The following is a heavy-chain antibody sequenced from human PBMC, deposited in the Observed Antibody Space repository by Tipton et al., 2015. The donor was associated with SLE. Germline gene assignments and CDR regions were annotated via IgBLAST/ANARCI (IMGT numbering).Heavy chain of an antibody. CDR2: IYYSGST. CDR3: ARLIGAFDI. Sequence: TLSLTCTVSGGSISSYYWSWIRQPPGKGLEWIGYIYYSGSTNYSPSLKSRVTISVDTSKNQFSLKLSSVTAADTAVYYCARLIGAFDIWGQGTMVTVSS. V-gene: IGHV4-59*08. D-gene: IGHD3-10*01. J-gene: IGHJ3*02. CDR1: GGSISSYY.